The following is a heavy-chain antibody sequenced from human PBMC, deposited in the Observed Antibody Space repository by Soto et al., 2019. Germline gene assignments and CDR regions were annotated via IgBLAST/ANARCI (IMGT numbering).Heavy chain of an antibody. CDR2: INHSGST. V-gene: IGHV4-34*01. Sequence: SETLSLTCAVYGGSFSGYYWSWIRQPPGKGLEWIGEINHSGSTNYNPSLKSRVTISVDTSKNQFSLKLSSVTAADTAVYYCAREGGHYYGDYDWGQGTLVTVSS. D-gene: IGHD4-17*01. J-gene: IGHJ4*02. CDR1: GGSFSGYY. CDR3: AREGGHYYGDYD.